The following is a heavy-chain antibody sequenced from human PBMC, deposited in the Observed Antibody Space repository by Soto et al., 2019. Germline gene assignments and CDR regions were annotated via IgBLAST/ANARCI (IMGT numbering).Heavy chain of an antibody. J-gene: IGHJ6*02. CDR2: INPNSGGT. D-gene: IGHD6-13*01. CDR3: ARELPGIAAAGTPRNYYYYGMDV. Sequence: ASVNVSCKAAGYTFSVYYMHWVRQAPGQGLEWMGWINPNSGGTNYAQKFQGWVTMTRDTSISTAYMELSRLRSDDTAVYYCARELPGIAAAGTPRNYYYYGMDVWGQGTTVTVSS. V-gene: IGHV1-2*04. CDR1: GYTFSVYY.